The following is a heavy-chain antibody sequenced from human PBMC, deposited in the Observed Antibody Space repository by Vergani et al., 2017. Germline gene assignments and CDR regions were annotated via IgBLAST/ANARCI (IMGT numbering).Heavy chain of an antibody. Sequence: QVQLQESGPGLVKPSQTLSLTCTVSGGSISSGGYYWSWIRQHPGKGLEWIGRIYTSGSTNYNPSLKSRVTMSVDTSKNQFSLKLSSVTAADTAVCYCARDIVVVPAANWFDPWGQGTLVTVSS. D-gene: IGHD2-2*01. CDR3: ARDIVVVPAANWFDP. CDR2: IYTSGST. J-gene: IGHJ5*02. V-gene: IGHV4-61*02. CDR1: GGSISSGGYY.